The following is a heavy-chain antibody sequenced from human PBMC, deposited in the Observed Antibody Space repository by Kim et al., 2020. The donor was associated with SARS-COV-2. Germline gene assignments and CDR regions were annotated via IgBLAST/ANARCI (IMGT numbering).Heavy chain of an antibody. J-gene: IGHJ6*02. CDR2: ISYDGSNK. V-gene: IGHV3-30*18. D-gene: IGHD4-17*01. Sequence: GGSLRLSCAASGFTFSSYGMHWVRQAPGKGLEWVAVISYDGSNKYYADSVKGRFTISRDNSKNTLYLQMTSLRAEDTAVYYCAKDLDYGDYYYYYGMDVWGQGTTVTVSS. CDR1: GFTFSSYG. CDR3: AKDLDYGDYYYYYGMDV.